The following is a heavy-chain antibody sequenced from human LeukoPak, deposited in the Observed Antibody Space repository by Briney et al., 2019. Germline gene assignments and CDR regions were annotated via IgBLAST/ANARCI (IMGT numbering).Heavy chain of an antibody. CDR1: GFSVSSNY. CDR2: IYTGGGT. V-gene: IGHV3-53*01. D-gene: IGHD3-10*01. Sequence: GGSLRLSCAASGFSVSSNYMSWVRQAPGKGLEWVSVIYTGGGTYYEDSVKGRFSISRDNSKNMLYLQMNRLRAEDTAVYHCARVRGDYSYGMDVWGKGTTVTVSS. CDR3: ARVRGDYSYGMDV. J-gene: IGHJ6*04.